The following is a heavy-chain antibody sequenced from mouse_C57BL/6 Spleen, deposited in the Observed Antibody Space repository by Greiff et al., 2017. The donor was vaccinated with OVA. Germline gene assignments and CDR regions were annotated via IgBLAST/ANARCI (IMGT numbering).Heavy chain of an antibody. Sequence: EVKLVESGGGLVQPKGSLKLSCAASGFTFNTYAMHWVRQAPGKGLEWVARIRSKSSNYATYYADSVKDRFTISRDDSQSMLYLQMNNLNTEETSTDYCVREGDLLYAMDYWGQGTSVTVSS. CDR1: GFTFNTYA. J-gene: IGHJ4*01. CDR3: VREGDLLYAMDY. D-gene: IGHD2-10*01. CDR2: IRSKSSNYAT. V-gene: IGHV10-3*01.